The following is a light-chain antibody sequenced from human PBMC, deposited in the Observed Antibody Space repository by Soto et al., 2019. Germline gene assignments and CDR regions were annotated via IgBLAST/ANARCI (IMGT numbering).Light chain of an antibody. V-gene: IGKV3-20*01. CDR1: QSVGNSY. Sequence: ENVLTQSPGTLSLSPGERATLSCRASQSVGNSYLAWYQQKPGQAPRLLIYATSSRATGIPDRFSGSGSGTDFTLTISSLEPEDFAVYYCQQYSSSPKTFXQGTKVDIK. J-gene: IGKJ1*01. CDR2: ATS. CDR3: QQYSSSPKT.